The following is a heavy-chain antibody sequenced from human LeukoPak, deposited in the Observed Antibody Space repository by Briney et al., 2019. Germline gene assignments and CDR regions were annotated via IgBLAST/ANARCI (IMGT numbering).Heavy chain of an antibody. Sequence: GGSLRLSCAASGFTFSSYWMSWVRQAPGKGLEWVAVLSYDGGNKYYAESVKGRFTISRDNSKDTLYLEMDTLRAEDTAAYYCARSYSYFYYGMDVWGQGTTVTVSS. CDR2: LSYDGGNK. J-gene: IGHJ6*02. V-gene: IGHV3-30-3*01. CDR1: GFTFSSYW. CDR3: ARSYSYFYYGMDV.